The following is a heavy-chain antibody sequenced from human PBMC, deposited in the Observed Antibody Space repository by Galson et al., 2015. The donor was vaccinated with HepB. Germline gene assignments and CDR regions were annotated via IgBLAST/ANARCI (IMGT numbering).Heavy chain of an antibody. CDR2: IYPGDSDT. V-gene: IGHV5-51*01. J-gene: IGHJ6*02. Sequence: QSGAEVKKPGESLKISCKGSGYSFTTYWIGWVRQMPGKGLEWMGIIYPGDSDTRYSPSFQGQVTISADKSISTAYLQWSSLKASDTAMYYCARQREYSGPTGAFSYYCGMDFWIQGTRVTVSS. CDR1: GYSFTTYW. D-gene: IGHD5-12*01. CDR3: ARQREYSGPTGAFSYYCGMDF.